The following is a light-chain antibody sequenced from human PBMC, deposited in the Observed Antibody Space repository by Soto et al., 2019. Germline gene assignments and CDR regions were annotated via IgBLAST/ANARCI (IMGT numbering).Light chain of an antibody. J-gene: IGLJ2*01. Sequence: QSALTQPPSASGSPGQSVTISCTGTSSDVGGYNYVSWYQHHPGKAPRLMFYEVSKRPSGVPDRFSGSKSGNTASLTVSGLQTEEEADYYCTSYAGSLPVVFGGGTKVTVL. CDR1: SSDVGGYNY. CDR3: TSYAGSLPVV. V-gene: IGLV2-8*01. CDR2: EVS.